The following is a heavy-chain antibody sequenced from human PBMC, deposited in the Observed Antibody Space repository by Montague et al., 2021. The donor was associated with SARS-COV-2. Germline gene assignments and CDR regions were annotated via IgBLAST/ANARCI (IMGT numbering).Heavy chain of an antibody. D-gene: IGHD6-13*01. CDR3: ARVGRQQLVRLSGMDV. Sequence: SETLSLTCTVSGGSISSSSYYWGWIRQPPGKGLEWIGSIYYSGSTYYNPSLECRVTISVDTSKNQFSLKLSSVTAADTAVYYCARVGRQQLVRLSGMDVWGQGTTVTVSS. V-gene: IGHV4-39*07. CDR2: IYYSGST. CDR1: GGSISSSSYY. J-gene: IGHJ6*02.